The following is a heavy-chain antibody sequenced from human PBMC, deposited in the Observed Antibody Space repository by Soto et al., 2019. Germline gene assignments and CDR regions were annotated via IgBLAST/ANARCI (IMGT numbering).Heavy chain of an antibody. CDR1: GYSISSSNW. V-gene: IGHV4-28*03. CDR2: IYYSGTT. CDR3: ARGRGHCSGGRCYHDAFDI. D-gene: IGHD2-15*01. Sequence: SETLSLTCAVSGYSISSSNWWGLIRQPPGKGLEWIGYIYYSGTTYYNSSLKSRVTISVDTSKNQFSLNLSSLIAADTAIYYCARGRGHCSGGRCYHDAFDIWGQGTMVTVSS. J-gene: IGHJ3*02.